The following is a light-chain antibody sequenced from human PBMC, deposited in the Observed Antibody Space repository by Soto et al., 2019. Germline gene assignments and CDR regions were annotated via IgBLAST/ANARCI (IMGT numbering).Light chain of an antibody. J-gene: IGLJ2*01. CDR3: SSYSSRSTLVV. CDR2: AVS. CDR1: SSDVGGFLY. Sequence: QSALTQPASVSGSPRQSITISCTGTSSDVGGFLYVSWFQQHPGKAPKLMIYAVSHRPSGISNRFSGSKSGNTASLTISGLQAEDVADYYCSSYSSRSTLVVFGGGTKVTVL. V-gene: IGLV2-14*01.